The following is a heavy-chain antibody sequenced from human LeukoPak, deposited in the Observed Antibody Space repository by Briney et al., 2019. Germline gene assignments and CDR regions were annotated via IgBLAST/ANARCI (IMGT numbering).Heavy chain of an antibody. CDR2: INPSGGST. CDR3: ARSPAIAAAGTYPFDY. CDR1: GYTFTSYY. V-gene: IGHV1-46*01. J-gene: IGHJ4*02. D-gene: IGHD6-13*01. Sequence: ASVKVSCKASGYTFTSYYMHWVRQAPGQGLEWMGIINPSGGSTSYAQKFQGRVTITRDTSASTAYMELSSLRSEDMAVYYCARSPAIAAAGTYPFDYWGQGTLVTVSS.